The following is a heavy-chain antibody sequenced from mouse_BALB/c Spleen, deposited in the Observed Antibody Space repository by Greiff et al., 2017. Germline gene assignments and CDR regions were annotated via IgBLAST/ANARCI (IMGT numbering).Heavy chain of an antibody. D-gene: IGHD2-1*01. V-gene: IGHV1S81*02. CDR2: INPSNGRT. CDR1: GYTFTSYW. Sequence: VQLQQSGAELVKPGASVKLSCKASGYTFTSYWMHWVKQRPGQGLEWIGEINPSNGRTNYNEKFKSKATLTVDKSSSTAYMQLSSLTSEDSAVYYCANYGNYGFDYWGQGTTLTVSS. CDR3: ANYGNYGFDY. J-gene: IGHJ2*01.